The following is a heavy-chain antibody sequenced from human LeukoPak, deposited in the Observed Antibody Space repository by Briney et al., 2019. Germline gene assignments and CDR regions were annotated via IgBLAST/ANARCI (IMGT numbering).Heavy chain of an antibody. V-gene: IGHV4-61*02. D-gene: IGHD6-19*01. CDR1: GGSISSGSYY. J-gene: IGHJ4*02. CDR3: TRALYSSGWYRGEYYFDY. Sequence: SQTLSLTCTVSGGSISSGSYYWSWIRQPAGKGLEWIGRIYTSGSTNYNPSLKSRVTISVDTSKNQFSLKLSSVTAADTAVYYCTRALYSSGWYRGEYYFDYWGQGTLVTVSS. CDR2: IYTSGST.